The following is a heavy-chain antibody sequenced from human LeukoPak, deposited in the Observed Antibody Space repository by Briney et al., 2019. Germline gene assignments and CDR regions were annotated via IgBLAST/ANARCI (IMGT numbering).Heavy chain of an antibody. V-gene: IGHV1-2*02. CDR2: INPNSGGT. J-gene: IGHJ4*02. Sequence: ASVKVSCKASGYTFTGYYMHWVRQAPGQGLEWMGWINPNSGGTNYAQKFQGRVTMTRDTSISTAYMELSRLRSDDTAVYYCARGYCSSTSCYIVRYWGQGTLVTVSS. D-gene: IGHD2-2*02. CDR1: GYTFTGYY. CDR3: ARGYCSSTSCYIVRY.